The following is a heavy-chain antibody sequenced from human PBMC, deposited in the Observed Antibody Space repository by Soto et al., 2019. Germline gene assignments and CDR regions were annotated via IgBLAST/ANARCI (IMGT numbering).Heavy chain of an antibody. D-gene: IGHD3-9*01. CDR3: ARDREPDGIWTFDS. J-gene: IGHJ4*02. CDR1: GFTLGRYT. Sequence: GGSLRLSCAASGFTLGRYTMGWVRQTPGKGLEWVAESYSSGGTEYAESVKGRFTISRDNSKNMLFLQMDRLGVEDTALYYCARDREPDGIWTFDSWGQGTRVTVSS. CDR2: SYSSGGT. V-gene: IGHV3-23*01.